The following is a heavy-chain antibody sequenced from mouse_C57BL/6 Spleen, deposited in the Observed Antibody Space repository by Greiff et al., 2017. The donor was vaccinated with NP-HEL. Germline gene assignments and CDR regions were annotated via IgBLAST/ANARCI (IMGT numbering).Heavy chain of an antibody. CDR2: IYPGDGDT. J-gene: IGHJ1*03. D-gene: IGHD2-3*01. CDR3: ASLGLLWYFDV. CDR1: GYAFSSSW. Sequence: QVQLQQSGPELVKPGASVKISCKASGYAFSSSWMNWVKQRPGKGLEWIGRIYPGDGDTNYNGKFKGKATLTADKSSSTAYMQLSSLTSEDSAVYFCASLGLLWYFDVWGTGTTVTVSS. V-gene: IGHV1-82*01.